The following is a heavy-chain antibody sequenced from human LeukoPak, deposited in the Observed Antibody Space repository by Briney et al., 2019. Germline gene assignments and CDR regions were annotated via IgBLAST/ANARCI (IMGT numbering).Heavy chain of an antibody. D-gene: IGHD2-2*01. CDR1: GFTFSSYA. V-gene: IGHV3-23*01. Sequence: GGSLRLSCAPSGFTFSSYAMSWGPHAPGKGLEWVSAISGSGVSTYYADSVKGRFTISRDNSKNTLYLQMNSLRAEDTAVYYCAKPHCSSTSCVAFDIWGQGTMVTVSS. CDR3: AKPHCSSTSCVAFDI. J-gene: IGHJ3*02. CDR2: ISGSGVST.